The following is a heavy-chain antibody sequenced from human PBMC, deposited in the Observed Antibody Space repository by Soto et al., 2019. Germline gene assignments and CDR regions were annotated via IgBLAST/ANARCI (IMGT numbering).Heavy chain of an antibody. Sequence: ASVKVSCKASGYTFTSYGISWVRQAPGQGLEWMGWISAYNGNTNYAQKLQGRVTMTTDTSTSTAYMELRSLRSDDTAVYYCARDGEPDIVVVPAAESFDYWGQGTLVTVSS. D-gene: IGHD2-2*01. J-gene: IGHJ4*02. CDR3: ARDGEPDIVVVPAAESFDY. CDR1: GYTFTSYG. V-gene: IGHV1-18*01. CDR2: ISAYNGNT.